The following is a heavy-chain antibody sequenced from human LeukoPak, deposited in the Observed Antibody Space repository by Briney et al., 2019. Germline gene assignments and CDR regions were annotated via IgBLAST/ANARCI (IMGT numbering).Heavy chain of an antibody. CDR2: ISSSSSYI. CDR3: ARYSSGWPGYFDY. CDR1: GFTFSSYS. J-gene: IGHJ4*02. D-gene: IGHD6-25*01. V-gene: IGHV3-21*01. Sequence: KPGGSLRLSCAASGFTFSSYSMNWVRQAPGKGLEWVSSISSSSSYIYYADSVKGRFTISRDNAKNSLYLQMNSLRAEDTAVYYCARYSSGWPGYFDYWGQGTLVTVSS.